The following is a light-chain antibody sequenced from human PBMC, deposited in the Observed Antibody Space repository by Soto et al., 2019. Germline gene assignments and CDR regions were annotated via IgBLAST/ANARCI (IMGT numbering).Light chain of an antibody. CDR1: SSNIWAFQD. CDR3: QSDGTSLSXLYV. J-gene: IGLJ1*01. Sequence: QSLLTQPPSVSGAPGQRVTISCTGTSSNIWAFQDFHWYRQLPGAAPKFRISDSNNRASGVPDRFSVSKSGASASLAITGLRAEDEGDYFCQSDGTSLSXLYVFGTGTKVXV. V-gene: IGLV1-40*01. CDR2: DSN.